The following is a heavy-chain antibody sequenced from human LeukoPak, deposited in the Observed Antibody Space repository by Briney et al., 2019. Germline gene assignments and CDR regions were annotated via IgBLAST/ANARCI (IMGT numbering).Heavy chain of an antibody. D-gene: IGHD1-20*01. CDR3: ARDRLTGTANWFDP. Sequence: GASVKVSCKASGYTFTGYYMHWVRQAPGQGLEWMGWINPNSGGTNYAQKFQGRVTMTRDTSISTAYMELSRLRSDDTAAYYCARDRLTGTANWFDPWGQGTLVTVSS. CDR1: GYTFTGYY. J-gene: IGHJ5*02. CDR2: INPNSGGT. V-gene: IGHV1-2*02.